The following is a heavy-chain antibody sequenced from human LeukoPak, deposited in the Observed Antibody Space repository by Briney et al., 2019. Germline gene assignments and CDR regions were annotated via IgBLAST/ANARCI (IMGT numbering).Heavy chain of an antibody. V-gene: IGHV4-34*01. CDR3: ARGPPSFDY. J-gene: IGHJ4*02. CDR2: INHSGST. Sequence: PSETLSLTCAVYGGSFSGYYWSWIRQPPGKGLEWIGEINHSGSTNYNASLKSRVTISVDTSKNQFSLKLSSVTAADTAVYYCARGPPSFDYWGQGTLVTVSS. CDR1: GGSFSGYY.